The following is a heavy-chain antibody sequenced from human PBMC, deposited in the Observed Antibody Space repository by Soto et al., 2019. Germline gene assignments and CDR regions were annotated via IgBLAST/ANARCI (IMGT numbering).Heavy chain of an antibody. D-gene: IGHD3-10*01. J-gene: IGHJ6*02. V-gene: IGHV4-30-4*01. CDR1: GGSISSGDYY. CDR3: ASGSITMVRGVISYGMDV. Sequence: QVQLQESGPGLVKPSQTLSLTCTVSGGSISSGDYYWSWIRQPPGKGMEWIGYIYYSGSTYYNPSLKSRVTISVDPSKTQFSLKLSSVTAADTAVYYCASGSITMVRGVISYGMDVWGQGTTVTVSS. CDR2: IYYSGST.